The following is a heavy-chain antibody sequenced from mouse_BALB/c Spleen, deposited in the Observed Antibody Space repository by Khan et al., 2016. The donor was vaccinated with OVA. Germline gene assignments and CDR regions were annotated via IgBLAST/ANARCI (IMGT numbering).Heavy chain of an antibody. D-gene: IGHD2-2*01. CDR3: AMNDVYDVDY. Sequence: VQLQQSGAELVKSGASVKLSCTASGFNIKDTYLHWVKQRPEQGLEWIGRIDPANGNTKYDPKFQGKATIITDTSSNTAYLQLSSLTSEDTAVYYCAMNDVYDVDYWGQGTTLTVSS. CDR2: IDPANGNT. J-gene: IGHJ2*01. V-gene: IGHV14-3*02. CDR1: GFNIKDTY.